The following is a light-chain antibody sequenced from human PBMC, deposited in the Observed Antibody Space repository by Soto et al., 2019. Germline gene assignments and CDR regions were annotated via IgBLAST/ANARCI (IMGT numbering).Light chain of an antibody. CDR2: AAS. CDR3: LQHNSYAQT. CDR1: QGIRND. J-gene: IGKJ1*01. V-gene: IGKV1-17*01. Sequence: DIQMTQSPSSLSSSLGDRVTITCRASQGIRNDLGWYQQKPGKAPKRLIYAASSVQSGVPSSFSGSGSGTEFTLRSRSLQPEDVATCHCLQHNSYAQTFGQGTKVEIK.